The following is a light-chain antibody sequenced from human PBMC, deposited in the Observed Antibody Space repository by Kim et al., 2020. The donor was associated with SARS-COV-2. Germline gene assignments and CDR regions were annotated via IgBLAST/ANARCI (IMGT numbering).Light chain of an antibody. V-gene: IGLV2-11*01. Sequence: GQSVTISCTGTSSDVGGYDYVSWYQQHPGKAPKLMIYDVSKRPSGVPDRFSGSKPGNTASLTISGLQAEDEADYHCCSYAGTYSWIFGGGTQLTVL. CDR3: CSYAGTYSWI. J-gene: IGLJ2*01. CDR2: DVS. CDR1: SSDVGGYDY.